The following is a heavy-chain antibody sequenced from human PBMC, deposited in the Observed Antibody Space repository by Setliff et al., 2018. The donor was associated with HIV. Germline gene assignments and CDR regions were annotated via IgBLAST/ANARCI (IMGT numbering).Heavy chain of an antibody. D-gene: IGHD6-19*01. CDR2: INHSGST. J-gene: IGHJ4*02. Sequence: SETLSLTCTVSGTSINNYYWSWIRQPPGKGLQWIGEINHSGSTTYNPSLESRVTISIDTSKNQFSLKLNSVTAADTAVYYCARGLWSSGGPIYFDFWGQGTLVTSPQ. CDR1: GTSINNYY. V-gene: IGHV4-34*01. CDR3: ARGLWSSGGPIYFDF.